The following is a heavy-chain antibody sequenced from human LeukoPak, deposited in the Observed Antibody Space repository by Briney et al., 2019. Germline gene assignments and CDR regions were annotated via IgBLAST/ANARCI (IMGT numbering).Heavy chain of an antibody. V-gene: IGHV4-34*01. Sequence: PSETLSLTCAVYGGSFSGYYWSWIRQPPGKGLEWIGEINHSGSTNYNPSLKSRVTISVDTSKNQSSLKLSSVTAADTAVYYCARGYDILTNADYFDYWGQGTLVTVSS. D-gene: IGHD3-9*01. CDR3: ARGYDILTNADYFDY. CDR2: INHSGST. J-gene: IGHJ4*02. CDR1: GGSFSGYY.